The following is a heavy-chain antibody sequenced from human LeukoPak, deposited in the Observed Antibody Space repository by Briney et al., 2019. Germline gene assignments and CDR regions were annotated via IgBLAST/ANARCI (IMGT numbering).Heavy chain of an antibody. CDR1: GYTLTDSY. D-gene: IGHD3-16*01. CDR2: INPNSGGT. V-gene: IGHV1-2*02. Sequence: VASVKVSCKASGYTLTDSYIYWVRQAPGQGLEWMGWINPNSGGTNNAQKFQGRVTMTRDRSISTAYMELSRLTSDDTAVYYCARASFWESPINWFAPWGQGTLVTVSS. J-gene: IGHJ5*02. CDR3: ARASFWESPINWFAP.